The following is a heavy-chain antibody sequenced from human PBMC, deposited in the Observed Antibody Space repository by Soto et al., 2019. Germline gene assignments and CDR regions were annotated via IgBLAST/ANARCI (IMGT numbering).Heavy chain of an antibody. CDR3: ARENSRISPRLFQN. Sequence: SLRLCCAAGGFLFGDLWMHCVRHAPGKGLVWVSRITRAGTTKAYAGSVNGRFTISRDNSKNTLYLQMNRLRPEDKGLYSCARENSRISPRLFQNWGHGTLVTVSS. CDR2: ITRAGTTK. D-gene: IGHD1-26*01. V-gene: IGHV3-74*01. J-gene: IGHJ1*01. CDR1: GFLFGDLW.